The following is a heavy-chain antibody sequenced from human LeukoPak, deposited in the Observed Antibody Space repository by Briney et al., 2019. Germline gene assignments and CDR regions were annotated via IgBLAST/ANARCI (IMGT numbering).Heavy chain of an antibody. Sequence: GRSLRLSCAPSGFTFSNYGMHWVRLAPGKGLEWLAFLSSDGSNKYCAHSVKGRFTISRDNSKNTLYLQMNILRMEDTAVDYCAKGLLSNSQRGYFDCWGQGALVSVSS. J-gene: IGHJ4*02. CDR3: AKGLLSNSQRGYFDC. CDR2: LSSDGSNK. CDR1: GFTFSNYG. V-gene: IGHV3-30*18. D-gene: IGHD1-26*01.